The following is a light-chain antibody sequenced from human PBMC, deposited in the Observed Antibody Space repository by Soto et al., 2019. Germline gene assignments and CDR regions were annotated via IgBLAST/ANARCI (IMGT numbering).Light chain of an antibody. CDR2: AAS. J-gene: IGKJ2*01. Sequence: EIVMTQSPATLSVSPGETVTLSCRASQSVSSNLAWYQQKPGQAPRLLIYAASTRATGIPARFSGSGSGTKFTLAISSLQSEDFAIYYCQQYNNWPPTFTFGQGTKLEIK. V-gene: IGKV3-15*01. CDR3: QQYNNWPPTFT. CDR1: QSVSSN.